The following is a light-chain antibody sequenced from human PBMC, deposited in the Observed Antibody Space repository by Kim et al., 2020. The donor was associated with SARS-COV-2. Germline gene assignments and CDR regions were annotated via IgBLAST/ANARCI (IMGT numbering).Light chain of an antibody. CDR2: QDS. J-gene: IGLJ2*01. V-gene: IGLV3-1*01. Sequence: SVSPGQTASITCSGDKLGDKYACWYQQKPGQSPVLVIYQDSKRPSGIPERFSGSNSGNTATLTISGTQAMDEADYYCQAWDSSNVVLGGGTKRTVL. CDR3: QAWDSSNVV. CDR1: KLGDKY.